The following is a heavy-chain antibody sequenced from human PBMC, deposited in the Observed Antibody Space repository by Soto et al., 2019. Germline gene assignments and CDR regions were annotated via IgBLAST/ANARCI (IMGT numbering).Heavy chain of an antibody. CDR2: IYYSGST. D-gene: IGHD3-22*01. J-gene: IGHJ4*02. Sequence: SETLSLTCTVSGGSISSYYWSWIRQPPGKGLEWIGYIYYSGSTNYNPSLKSRVTISVDTSKNQFSLKLSSVTAADTAVYYCASATYYYDSSGYRDYWGQGTLVTVSS. CDR3: ASATYYYDSSGYRDY. V-gene: IGHV4-59*01. CDR1: GGSISSYY.